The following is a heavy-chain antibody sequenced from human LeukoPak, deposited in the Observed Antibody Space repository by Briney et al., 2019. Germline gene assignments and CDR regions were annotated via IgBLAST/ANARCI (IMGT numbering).Heavy chain of an antibody. J-gene: IGHJ4*02. D-gene: IGHD3-10*01. Sequence: GGSLRLSCSASGFTFSDYALHWVRQAPGKGLEYFSAISSNGGSTYYADSVKGRFTISRDNAKNTLYLQMNSLRAEDTAVYYCARARGGPDFDYWGQGALVTVSS. V-gene: IGHV3-64*04. CDR2: ISSNGGST. CDR1: GFTFSDYA. CDR3: ARARGGPDFDY.